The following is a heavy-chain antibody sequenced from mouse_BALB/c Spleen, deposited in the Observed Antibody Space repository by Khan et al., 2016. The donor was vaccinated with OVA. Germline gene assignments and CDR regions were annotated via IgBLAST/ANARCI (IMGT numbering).Heavy chain of an antibody. CDR2: ISSVAYSI. Sequence: EVELVESGGGLVQPGGSRKLSCAASGFTFIDYGMAWVRQTPGKGPEWLAFISSVAYSIYYAATVTGRFTISRENAKHTLYQEMSSLRSDDTAMYYCARGGFAYWGQWTLVTVSA. V-gene: IGHV5-15*02. CDR1: GFTFIDYG. CDR3: ARGGFAY. J-gene: IGHJ3*01.